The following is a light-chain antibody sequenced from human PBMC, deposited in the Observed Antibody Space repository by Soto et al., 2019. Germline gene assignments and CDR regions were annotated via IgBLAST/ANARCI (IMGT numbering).Light chain of an antibody. Sequence: QSALTQPASVSGSPGQSITISCTGTSSDVGSYNLVSWYQQRPGKAPKLMIYEGSKRPSGVSNRFSGSKSGNTASLTISGLQAEDEADYYCCSYAGSSTALVFGGGTKLTVL. CDR2: EGS. J-gene: IGLJ2*01. V-gene: IGLV2-23*01. CDR1: SSDVGSYNL. CDR3: CSYAGSSTALV.